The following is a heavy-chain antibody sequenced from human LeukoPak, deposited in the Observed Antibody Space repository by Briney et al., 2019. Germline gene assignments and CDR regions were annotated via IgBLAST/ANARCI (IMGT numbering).Heavy chain of an antibody. Sequence: GGSLRLSCAASGFTFSSYSMHWVRQAPGKGLEWVAVIWYDGSNKYYADSVKGRFTISRDNSKNTLYLQMNSLRAEDTAVYYCARDQGIAVAGTWYYFDYWGQGTLVTVSS. CDR3: ARDQGIAVAGTWYYFDY. V-gene: IGHV3-33*08. CDR1: GFTFSSYS. CDR2: IWYDGSNK. D-gene: IGHD6-19*01. J-gene: IGHJ4*02.